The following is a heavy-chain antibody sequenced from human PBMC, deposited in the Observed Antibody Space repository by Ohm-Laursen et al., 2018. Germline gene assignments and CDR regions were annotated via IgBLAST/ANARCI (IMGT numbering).Heavy chain of an antibody. D-gene: IGHD2-15*01. J-gene: IGHJ4*02. CDR2: TTNKATSYIT. V-gene: IGHV3-72*01. Sequence: SLRLSCAASGFTLSDHYMDWVRQAPRKGLEWVGRTTNKATSYITEYAASVKGRFTISRDDSENSLYLQMNSLRAEDTAVYYCARVPTRPFTHHDYWGQGTLVTVSS. CDR1: GFTLSDHY. CDR3: ARVPTRPFTHHDY.